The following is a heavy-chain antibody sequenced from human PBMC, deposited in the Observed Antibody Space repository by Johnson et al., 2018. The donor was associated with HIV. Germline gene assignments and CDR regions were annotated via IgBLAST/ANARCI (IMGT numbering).Heavy chain of an antibody. Sequence: VQLVESGGGLVQPGGSLRLSCAASGFTFSDYYMSWIRQAPGKGLEWVSYISSIGSSIFYADSVKGRFTISRDNAKNSLYLQMNSLRAEDTAVYYCARAYYDIFTGRDDAFDIWGQGTMVTVSS. J-gene: IGHJ3*02. D-gene: IGHD3-9*01. CDR3: ARAYYDIFTGRDDAFDI. CDR2: ISSIGSSI. V-gene: IGHV3-11*04. CDR1: GFTFSDYY.